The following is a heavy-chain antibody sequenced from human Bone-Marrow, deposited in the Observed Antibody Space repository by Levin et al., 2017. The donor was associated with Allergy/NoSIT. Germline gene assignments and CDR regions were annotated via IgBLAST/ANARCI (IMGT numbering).Heavy chain of an antibody. J-gene: IGHJ6*02. D-gene: IGHD3-10*01. CDR1: GFTFATHG. V-gene: IGHV3-23*01. Sequence: SCAASGFTFATHGMTWVRQAPGKGLEWISFVTGSGDTTYYADSVKGRFTIFRDNSKNMVYLQMNSLRDEDTAVYYCARSNYGESVWGPGTTVTVSS. CDR3: ARSNYGESV. CDR2: VTGSGDTT.